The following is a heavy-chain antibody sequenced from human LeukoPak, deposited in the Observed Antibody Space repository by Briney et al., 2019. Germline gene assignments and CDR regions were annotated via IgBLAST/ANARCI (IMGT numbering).Heavy chain of an antibody. V-gene: IGHV3-21*06. CDR3: ARDAYFFGTGSFDY. Sequence: GGSLRLSCAASGFTFSSYSMNWVRQAPGKGLEWVSSISSSSSHIHYADSVKGRLTISRDNAKNALYLQMNSLKAEDTAVYYCARDAYFFGTGSFDYWGQGAQVTVSS. D-gene: IGHD3-10*01. J-gene: IGHJ4*02. CDR1: GFTFSSYS. CDR2: ISSSSSHI.